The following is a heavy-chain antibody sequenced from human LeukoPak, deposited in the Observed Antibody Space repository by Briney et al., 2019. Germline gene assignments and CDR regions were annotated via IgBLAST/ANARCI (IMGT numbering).Heavy chain of an antibody. CDR3: TRLDYGDYWNYYYYMDV. J-gene: IGHJ6*03. Sequence: GGSLRLSCAASGFTFSGSAMHWVRQASGKGLEWVGRIRSKANSYATAYAASVKGRFTISRDDSKNTAYLQMNSLKTEDTAVYYCTRLDYGDYWNYYYYMDVWGKGTTVTVSS. V-gene: IGHV3-73*01. D-gene: IGHD4-17*01. CDR1: GFTFSGSA. CDR2: IRSKANSYAT.